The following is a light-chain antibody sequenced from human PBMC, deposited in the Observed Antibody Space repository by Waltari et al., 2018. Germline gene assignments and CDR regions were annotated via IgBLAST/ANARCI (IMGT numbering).Light chain of an antibody. V-gene: IGLV2-14*03. CDR3: STYTTSSALL. CDR2: DVS. Sequence: QSALTQPAPVSGSPGQSITISCTGPSSDAGGYRFVSWYQQHPGKAPKLMIYDVSKRPSWISXRXSGSKSGNTASLTISGLQTEDEADYFCSTYTTSSALLFGGGTRLTVL. CDR1: SSDAGGYRF. J-gene: IGLJ3*02.